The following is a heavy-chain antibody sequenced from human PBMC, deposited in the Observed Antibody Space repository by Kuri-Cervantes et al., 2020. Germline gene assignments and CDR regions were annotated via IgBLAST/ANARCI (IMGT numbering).Heavy chain of an antibody. CDR1: GVSISSIKW. CDR2: IFHSGST. V-gene: IGHV4/OR15-8*02. CDR3: ARGGGVAAVGTSPFDY. Sequence: SETLSLTCVVSGVSISSIKWWNWVRQTPGKGLEWIGEIFHSGSTNYNPSLKSRVNISIDRSKNQFSLRLTSVTAADTAIYYCARGGGVAAVGTSPFDYWGRGTLVTVSS. D-gene: IGHD6-13*01. J-gene: IGHJ4*01.